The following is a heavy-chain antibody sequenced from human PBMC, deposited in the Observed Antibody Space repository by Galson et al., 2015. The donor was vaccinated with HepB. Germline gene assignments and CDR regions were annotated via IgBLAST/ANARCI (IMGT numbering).Heavy chain of an antibody. CDR1: GGTFSNYG. D-gene: IGHD2-21*02. V-gene: IGHV1-69*13. Sequence: SVKVSCKASGGTFSNYGISWVRQAPGQGLEWMGTIIPMFGTANYAQKFQGRVTITADESTRTVYMELSNLRSEDTAVYYRASGGVVVTAIPFDFWGQGTLVIVSS. J-gene: IGHJ4*02. CDR3: ASGGVVVTAIPFDF. CDR2: IIPMFGTA.